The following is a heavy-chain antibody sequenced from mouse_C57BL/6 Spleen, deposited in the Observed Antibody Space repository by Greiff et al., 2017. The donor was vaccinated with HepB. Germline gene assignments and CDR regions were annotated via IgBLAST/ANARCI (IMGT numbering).Heavy chain of an antibody. CDR1: GYTFTSYW. CDR2: IDPSDSYT. Sequence: VQLQQPGAELVKPGASVKLSCKASGYTFTSYWMQWVKQRPGQGLEWIGEIDPSDSYTNYNQKFKGKATLTVDTSSSTAYMQLSSLTSEDSAVYYCAPSYYYGSKYWYFDVWGTGTTVTVSS. V-gene: IGHV1-50*01. CDR3: APSYYYGSKYWYFDV. D-gene: IGHD1-1*01. J-gene: IGHJ1*03.